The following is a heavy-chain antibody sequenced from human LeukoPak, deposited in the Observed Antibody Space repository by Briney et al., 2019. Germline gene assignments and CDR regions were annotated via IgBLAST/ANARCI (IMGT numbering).Heavy chain of an antibody. Sequence: GGSLRLSCEASGFTFSSYAMSWVRQAPGKGLEWVSAISGSGGSTYCADSVKGRFTISRDNSKNTLYLLMNSLRAEDTAVYYCAKGLWFGELFLGDYYFDYWGQGTLVTVSS. D-gene: IGHD3-10*01. CDR2: ISGSGGST. J-gene: IGHJ4*02. CDR3: AKGLWFGELFLGDYYFDY. CDR1: GFTFSSYA. V-gene: IGHV3-23*01.